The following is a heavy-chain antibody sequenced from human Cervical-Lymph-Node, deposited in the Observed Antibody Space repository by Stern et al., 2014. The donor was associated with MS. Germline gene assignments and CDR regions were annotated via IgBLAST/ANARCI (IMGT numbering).Heavy chain of an antibody. J-gene: IGHJ6*02. V-gene: IGHV3-7*01. CDR2: IKQDGSER. Sequence: VQLVQSGGGLVQPGGSLRLSCAGSGFSLSSYWMSWVRQAPGKGPELVATIKQDGSERYYVDSVKGRFTISRDNSKNSVFLQMNSLRVDDTSVYYCASGSGSCYQTQYYYGVDVWGQGTTVIVSS. D-gene: IGHD2-15*01. CDR3: ASGSGSCYQTQYYYGVDV. CDR1: GFSLSSYW.